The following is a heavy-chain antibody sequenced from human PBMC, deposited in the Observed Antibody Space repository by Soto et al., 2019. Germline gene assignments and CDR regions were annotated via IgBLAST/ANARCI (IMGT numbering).Heavy chain of an antibody. CDR3: VRRYCSSISCTFDY. D-gene: IGHD2-2*01. J-gene: IGHJ4*02. CDR1: GFTFSSSD. Sequence: GGSLRLSCAASGFTFSSSDMTWVRQARGKGLEWVSYISSSGNTIYYADSVKGRFTISRDNAKNSLYLQMNSLRAEDTAVYYCVRRYCSSISCTFDYWGQGTLVTVSS. V-gene: IGHV3-48*03. CDR2: ISSSGNTI.